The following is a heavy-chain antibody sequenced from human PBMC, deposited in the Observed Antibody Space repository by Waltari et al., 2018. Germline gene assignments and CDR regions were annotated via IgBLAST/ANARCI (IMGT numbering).Heavy chain of an antibody. CDR3: ATYIGASVGTAAFDV. Sequence: QLQLQESGPRLVRPSETLSLICRVSGVSITSNRHYWAWIRQSPGQGLEWIGTVSYCGTTYTSPSLKGRVSVSRDTSKNQVSLILGSVTAADMAVYYCATYIGASVGTAAFDVWGQGTMVTVSS. V-gene: IGHV4-39*01. D-gene: IGHD5-12*01. CDR1: GVSITSNRHY. J-gene: IGHJ3*01. CDR2: VSYCGTT.